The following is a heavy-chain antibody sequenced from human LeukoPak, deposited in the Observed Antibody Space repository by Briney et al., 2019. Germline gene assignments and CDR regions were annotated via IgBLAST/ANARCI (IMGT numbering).Heavy chain of an antibody. V-gene: IGHV4-4*07. CDR3: ARTSPYRFDP. CDR2: IDTSGST. J-gene: IGHJ5*02. Sequence: PSETLSLTCTVSGGSISSYYWSWIRQPAGKGLEWIGRIDTSGSTNYNPSLMSRVTMSIDTSKNQFSLKLSSVTAADTAVYYCARTSPYRFDPWGQGTLVTVSS. CDR1: GGSISSYY.